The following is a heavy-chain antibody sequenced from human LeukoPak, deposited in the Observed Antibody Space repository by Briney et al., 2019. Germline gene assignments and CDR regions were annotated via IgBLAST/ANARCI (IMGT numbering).Heavy chain of an antibody. CDR3: ARVRSAAAGTRYSYSGDFDY. V-gene: IGHV6-1*01. CDR1: GDRVSSNSAA. CDR2: TYYRSKWYN. D-gene: IGHD6-13*01. Sequence: SQTLSLTCAISGDRVSSNSAARNWIRQSPSRGLEWLGRTYYRSKWYNDYAAFVKSRIIINPDTSKNRFSLQLNSVTPEDTAVYYCARVRSAAAGTRYSYSGDFDYWGQGTLVTVSS. J-gene: IGHJ4*02.